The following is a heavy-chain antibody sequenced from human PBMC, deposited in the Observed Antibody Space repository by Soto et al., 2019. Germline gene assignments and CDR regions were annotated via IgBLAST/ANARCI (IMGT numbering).Heavy chain of an antibody. V-gene: IGHV4-59*02. Sequence: SETLSLTCTVFGCSVSSYYWSWIRQSPGKGLEWIGYINYSGGTKYNPSLKSRVTLSVDTSRNQFSLKLTSVTAADTAVYYCARGTAELSSGRYASFDYWGLGTLVTVSS. J-gene: IGHJ4*02. CDR3: ARGTAELSSGRYASFDY. CDR2: INYSGGT. CDR1: GCSVSSYY. D-gene: IGHD6-19*01.